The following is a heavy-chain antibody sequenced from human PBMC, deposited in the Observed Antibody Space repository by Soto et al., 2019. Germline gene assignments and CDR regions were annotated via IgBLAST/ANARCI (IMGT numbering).Heavy chain of an antibody. CDR3: ARVARGSGKRAYYYYMDV. D-gene: IGHD3-10*01. CDR1: GGSFSGYY. J-gene: IGHJ6*03. V-gene: IGHV4-34*01. Sequence: SETLSLTCAVYGGSFSGYYWSWIRQPPGKGLEWIGEINHSGSTNYNPSLKSRVTISVDTSKNQFSLKLSSVTAADTAVFYCARVARGSGKRAYYYYMDVCGKGTTVTVSS. CDR2: INHSGST.